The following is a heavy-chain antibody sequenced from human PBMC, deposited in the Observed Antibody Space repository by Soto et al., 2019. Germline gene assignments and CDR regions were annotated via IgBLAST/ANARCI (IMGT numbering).Heavy chain of an antibody. Sequence: QVQLVQSGAEVKKPGSSVKVSCKASGGTFSSYAISWVRQAPGRGLEWMGGIIPIFGTANYAQKFQGRVTITADESTSTAYMELSSLRSEDTAVYYCARDGLVGFGDYNWFDPWGQGTLVTVSS. V-gene: IGHV1-69*01. J-gene: IGHJ5*02. D-gene: IGHD3-10*01. CDR2: IIPIFGTA. CDR1: GGTFSSYA. CDR3: ARDGLVGFGDYNWFDP.